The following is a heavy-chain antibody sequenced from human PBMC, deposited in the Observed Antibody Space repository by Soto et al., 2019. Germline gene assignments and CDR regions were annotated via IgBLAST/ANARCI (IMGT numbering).Heavy chain of an antibody. J-gene: IGHJ4*02. D-gene: IGHD1-26*01. CDR2: IYYSGST. CDR1: GGSISSSSYY. Sequence: QLQLQESGPGLVKPSETLSLTCTVSGGSISSSSYYWGWIRQPPGKGLEWIGSIYYSGSTYYNPSLKSRVXIXVXXSKNQFSLKLSSVTAADTAVYYCARRSQVGARSDYWGQGTLVTVSS. V-gene: IGHV4-39*01. CDR3: ARRSQVGARSDY.